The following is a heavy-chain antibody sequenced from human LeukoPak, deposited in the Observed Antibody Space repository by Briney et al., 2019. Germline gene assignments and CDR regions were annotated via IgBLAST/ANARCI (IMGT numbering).Heavy chain of an antibody. D-gene: IGHD2-2*03. Sequence: SETLSLTCTVSGGSISSYYWSWIRQPPGKGLEWIGYIYYSGSTYYNPSLKSRVTISVDTSKNQFSLKLSSVTAADTAVYYCARLGYCSTTSCYNWFDPWGQGTLVTVSS. J-gene: IGHJ5*02. CDR2: IYYSGST. CDR1: GGSISSYY. V-gene: IGHV4-59*08. CDR3: ARLGYCSTTSCYNWFDP.